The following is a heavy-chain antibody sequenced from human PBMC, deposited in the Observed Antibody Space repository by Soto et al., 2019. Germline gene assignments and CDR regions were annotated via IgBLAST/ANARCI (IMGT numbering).Heavy chain of an antibody. Sequence: QVQLVQSGAEVKKPGASVKVSCKASGYTFTSYGISWVRQAPGQGLEWMGWISAYNGNTNYAQKLQGRVTMTTDTSTSTAYRELRCLRYDDTAVYYCARDSMITFGGVIVIPDYWGQGTLVTVSS. CDR2: ISAYNGNT. J-gene: IGHJ4*02. V-gene: IGHV1-18*04. CDR1: GYTFTSYG. CDR3: ARDSMITFGGVIVIPDY. D-gene: IGHD3-16*02.